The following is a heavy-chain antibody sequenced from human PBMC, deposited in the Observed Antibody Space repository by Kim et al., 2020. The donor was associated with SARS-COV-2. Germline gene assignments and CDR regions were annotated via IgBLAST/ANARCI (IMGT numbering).Heavy chain of an antibody. J-gene: IGHJ6*02. CDR3: ARAGWYDGYSGYDDFYYYYGMDV. D-gene: IGHD5-12*01. CDR1: GFTFSSYA. CDR2: ISYDGSNK. Sequence: GGSLRLSCAASGFTFSSYAMHWVRQAPGKGLEWVAVISYDGSNKYYADSVKGRFTISRDNSKNTLYLQMNSLRAEDTAVYYCARAGWYDGYSGYDDFYYYYGMDVWGQGTTVTVSS. V-gene: IGHV3-30*04.